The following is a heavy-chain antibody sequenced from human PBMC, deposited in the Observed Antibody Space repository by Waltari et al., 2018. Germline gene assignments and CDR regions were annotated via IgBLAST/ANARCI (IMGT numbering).Heavy chain of an antibody. V-gene: IGHV3-7*01. Sequence: EVQLVESGGGLVQPGGSLRLSCAASGLTFSTYWMSCVRQAPGKGLEWVANIKQDGSEKYYVDSVKGRFTISRDNAKNSLYLQMNSLRAEDTAVYYCARVPYYDSSGPYYFDYWGQGTLVTVSS. D-gene: IGHD3-22*01. J-gene: IGHJ4*02. CDR2: IKQDGSEK. CDR3: ARVPYYDSSGPYYFDY. CDR1: GLTFSTYW.